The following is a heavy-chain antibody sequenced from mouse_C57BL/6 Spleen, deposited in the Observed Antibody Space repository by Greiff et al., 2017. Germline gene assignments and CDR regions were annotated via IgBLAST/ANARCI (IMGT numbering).Heavy chain of an antibody. D-gene: IGHD2-14*01. CDR2: IYPGDGDT. J-gene: IGHJ1*03. V-gene: IGHV1-80*01. Sequence: QVQLQQSGAELVKPGASVKISCKASGYAFSSYWMNWVKQRPGKGLAWIGQIYPGDGDTNYNGKFKGKATLTADKSSSTAYMQLSSLTSEDSAVYFCARILQAGWYFDVWGTGTTVTVSS. CDR3: ARILQAGWYFDV. CDR1: GYAFSSYW.